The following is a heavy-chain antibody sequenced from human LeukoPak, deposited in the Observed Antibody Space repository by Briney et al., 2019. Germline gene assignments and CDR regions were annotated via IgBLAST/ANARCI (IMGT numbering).Heavy chain of an antibody. Sequence: GGSLRLSCAASGFTFSNYLMTWVRQAPGKGLKWVANIKQDGSEKYYVDSVKGRFTISRDNAKNSLFLQMNSLRAEDTAVYCCARDVGSCSGGRCYDAFDIWGLGTMVTVSS. CDR1: GFTFSNYL. V-gene: IGHV3-7*01. J-gene: IGHJ3*02. CDR3: ARDVGSCSGGRCYDAFDI. CDR2: IKQDGSEK. D-gene: IGHD2-15*01.